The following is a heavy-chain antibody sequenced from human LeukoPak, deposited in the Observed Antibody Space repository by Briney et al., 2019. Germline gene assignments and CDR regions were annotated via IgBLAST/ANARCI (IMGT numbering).Heavy chain of an antibody. CDR3: AREMGF. J-gene: IGHJ4*02. D-gene: IGHD5-24*01. V-gene: IGHV3-21*01. CDR1: GFTFSSYA. CDR2: ISSSNSYI. Sequence: GGSLRLSCAASGFTFSSYAMHWVRQAPGKGLEWVSSISSSNSYIYYADSVKGRFTISRDNAKNSLYLQMNSLRAEDTAVYYCAREMGFWGQGTLVTVSS.